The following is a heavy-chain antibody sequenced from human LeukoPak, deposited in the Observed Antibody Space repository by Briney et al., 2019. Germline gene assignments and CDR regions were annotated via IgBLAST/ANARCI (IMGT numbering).Heavy chain of an antibody. CDR3: ARVPDYYDSSGYYAY. Sequence: ASVKVSCKASGYTFTSYGISWVRQAPGQGLEWMGWISAYNGNTNYAQKLQGRVTMTTDTSTSTAYMELRSLRSDDTAVYYCARVPDYYDSSGYYAYWGQGTLVTVSS. CDR2: ISAYNGNT. D-gene: IGHD3-22*01. J-gene: IGHJ4*02. CDR1: GYTFTSYG. V-gene: IGHV1-18*01.